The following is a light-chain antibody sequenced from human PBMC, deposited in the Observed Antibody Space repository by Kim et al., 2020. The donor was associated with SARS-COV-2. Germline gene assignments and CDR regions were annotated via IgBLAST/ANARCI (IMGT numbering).Light chain of an antibody. CDR2: GAS. CDR1: QGIKND. CDR3: LQDYNYPLT. V-gene: IGKV1-6*01. J-gene: IGKJ4*01. Sequence: ASIGDSLTITCRATQGIKNDLAWYQQEPGKAPKLLIYGASNLHSGVPPRFSGGGSGTDFTLTISSLQPEDFATYYCLQDYNYPLTFGGGTKVDIK.